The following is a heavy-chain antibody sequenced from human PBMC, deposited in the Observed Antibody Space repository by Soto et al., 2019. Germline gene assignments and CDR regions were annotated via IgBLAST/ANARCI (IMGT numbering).Heavy chain of an antibody. CDR2: ISWNSGSI. CDR1: GFTFDDYA. V-gene: IGHV3-9*01. CDR3: AKDIGFGSGYYFDY. Sequence: EVQLVESGGGLVQPGRSLRLSCAASGFTFDDYAMHWVRQAPGKGLEWVSGISWNSGSIGYADSVKGRFTISRDNAKNSLYLQMNSLRAEDTALYYCAKDIGFGSGYYFDYWGQGTLVTVSS. J-gene: IGHJ4*02. D-gene: IGHD3-22*01.